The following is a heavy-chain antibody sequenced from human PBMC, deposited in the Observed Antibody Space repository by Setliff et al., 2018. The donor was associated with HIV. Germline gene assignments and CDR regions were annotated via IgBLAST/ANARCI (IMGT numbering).Heavy chain of an antibody. D-gene: IGHD3-9*01. Sequence: SETLSLTCAVYGESFNDYFWTWIRQSPGKGLEWIGDISARRRPDYNASLKSRVTLSADTSRNQFYLRMKSMTAADTATYFCVRLRARSDILTGGAGRYYFDFWGQGTLVTVSS. V-gene: IGHV4-34*01. CDR1: GESFNDYF. CDR2: ISARRRP. J-gene: IGHJ4*02. CDR3: VRLRARSDILTGGAGRYYFDF.